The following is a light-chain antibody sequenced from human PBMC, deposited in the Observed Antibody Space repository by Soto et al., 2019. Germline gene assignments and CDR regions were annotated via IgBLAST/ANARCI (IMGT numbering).Light chain of an antibody. CDR1: NRDLPNYNS. CDR2: EAI. J-gene: IGLJ2*01. V-gene: IGLV2-14*01. CDR3: ASYTGNNAWL. Sequence: QSALTQPASVSGFPGQSITISCTGTNRDLPNYNSVSWYQQHLGKASRLILFEAINRPSGISNRFSGSKSDTTASLTISGLQTDDEGDYYCASYTGNNAWLFGGGTKLTVL.